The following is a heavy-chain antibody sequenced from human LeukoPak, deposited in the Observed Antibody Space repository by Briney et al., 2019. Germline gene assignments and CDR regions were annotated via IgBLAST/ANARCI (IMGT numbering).Heavy chain of an antibody. CDR2: INHSGST. Sequence: SETLSLTCAGYGGSFSGYYWSWIRQPPGKGLEWIGEINHSGSTNYNPSLKSRVTISVDTSKNQFSLKMSSVTAADTAVYYCARDTLDYSDSSGFDYWGQGQLVTVSS. CDR1: GGSFSGYY. CDR3: ARDTLDYSDSSGFDY. J-gene: IGHJ4*02. D-gene: IGHD3-22*01. V-gene: IGHV4-34*01.